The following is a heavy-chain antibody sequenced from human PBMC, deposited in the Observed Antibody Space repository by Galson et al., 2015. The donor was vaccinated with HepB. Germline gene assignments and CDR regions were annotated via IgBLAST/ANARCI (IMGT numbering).Heavy chain of an antibody. D-gene: IGHD3-10*01. CDR1: GGSIRSYY. CDR2: ISYSGRT. CDR3: AKDMEGTGSEVAFDI. J-gene: IGHJ3*02. V-gene: IGHV4-59*01. Sequence: ETLSLTCIVSGGSIRSYYWSWIRQPPGKGLEWIAYISYSGRTSYNPSLKSRVTISVDTSKNQFSLKLSSVTAADTAVYYCAKDMEGTGSEVAFDIWGQGIMVTVSS.